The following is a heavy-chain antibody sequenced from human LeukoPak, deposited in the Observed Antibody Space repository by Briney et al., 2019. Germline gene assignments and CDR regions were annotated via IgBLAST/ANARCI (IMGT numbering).Heavy chain of an antibody. Sequence: GGSLRLSCAASGFTFSSYAMSWVRQAPGKGLEWVSAISGSGGSTYYADSVKGQFTISRDNSKNTLYLQMNSLRAEDTAVYYCAKGGVVVVAATYYWGQGTLVTVSS. V-gene: IGHV3-23*01. J-gene: IGHJ4*02. D-gene: IGHD2-15*01. CDR1: GFTFSSYA. CDR3: AKGGVVVVAATYY. CDR2: ISGSGGST.